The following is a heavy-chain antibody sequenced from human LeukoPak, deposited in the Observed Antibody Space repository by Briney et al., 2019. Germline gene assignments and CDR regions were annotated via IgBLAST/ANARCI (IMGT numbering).Heavy chain of an antibody. D-gene: IGHD2-2*01. Sequence: GGSLRLSCAAYGFTFSSYAMSWVRQAPGKGLEWVSAISGSGGSTYYADSVKGRFTISRDNSKNTLYLQMNSLRAEDTAVYYCAKDHYCSSTSCYADYWGQGTLVTVSS. J-gene: IGHJ4*02. V-gene: IGHV3-23*01. CDR1: GFTFSSYA. CDR2: ISGSGGST. CDR3: AKDHYCSSTSCYADY.